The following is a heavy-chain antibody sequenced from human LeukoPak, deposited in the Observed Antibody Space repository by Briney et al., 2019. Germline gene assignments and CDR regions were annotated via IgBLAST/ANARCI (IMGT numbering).Heavy chain of an antibody. Sequence: SENLSLTCTVSGGSISSYYWSWIRQPPGKGLEWIGYIYYSGSTNYNPSLKSRVTISVDTSKNQFSLKLSSVTAADTAVYYCARMASDLYSGSFLWGQGTMVTVSS. CDR3: ARMASDLYSGSFL. D-gene: IGHD1-26*01. CDR1: GGSISSYY. CDR2: IYYSGST. V-gene: IGHV4-59*01. J-gene: IGHJ3*01.